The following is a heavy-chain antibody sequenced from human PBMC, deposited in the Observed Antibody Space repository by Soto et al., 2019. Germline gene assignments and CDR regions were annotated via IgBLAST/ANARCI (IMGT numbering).Heavy chain of an antibody. V-gene: IGHV3-21*01. Sequence: EVQLVESGGGLVKPGGSLRLSCATSGCTFSSYSMNWVRQAPGKGLEWVSSISSSTGYIYYADSVKGRFTISRDNAKNSLYLQMNSLRAEDTAVYYCARAGRDGYNWDYWGQGTLVTVSS. CDR1: GCTFSSYS. CDR3: ARAGRDGYNWDY. D-gene: IGHD5-12*01. CDR2: ISSSTGYI. J-gene: IGHJ4*02.